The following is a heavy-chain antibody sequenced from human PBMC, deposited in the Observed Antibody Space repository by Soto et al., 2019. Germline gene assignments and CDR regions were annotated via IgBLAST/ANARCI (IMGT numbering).Heavy chain of an antibody. CDR3: AKDRPRRTSGCFGEY. V-gene: IGHV3-23*01. Sequence: EVQLLESGGKLVQPGGSLTLSCAASGFTFSTYAMAWVRQAPGKGLEWVSGVSASGLNTDYADPVKGRFYISRDNSKNTVCLHRNSLRAEVTALYCGAKDRPRRTSGCFGEYWGQGTPVTVSS. CDR2: VSASGLNT. J-gene: IGHJ4*02. D-gene: IGHD3-10*01. CDR1: GFTFSTYA.